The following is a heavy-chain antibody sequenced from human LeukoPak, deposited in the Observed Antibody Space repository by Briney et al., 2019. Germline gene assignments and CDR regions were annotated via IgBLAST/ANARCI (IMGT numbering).Heavy chain of an antibody. Sequence: PSETLSLTCTVSGGSISSSSYYWGWIRQPPGKGLEWIGDINHSGSTNYNPSLKSRVTISVDPSKNQFSLKLSSVTAADTAVYYCARQMGWLHLFDPWGQGTLVTVSS. V-gene: IGHV4-39*01. CDR2: INHSGST. D-gene: IGHD5-24*01. J-gene: IGHJ5*02. CDR1: GGSISSSSYY. CDR3: ARQMGWLHLFDP.